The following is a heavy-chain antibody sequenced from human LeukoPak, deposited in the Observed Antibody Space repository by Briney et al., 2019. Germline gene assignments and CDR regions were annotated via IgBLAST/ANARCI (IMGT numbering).Heavy chain of an antibody. CDR2: IWYDGSNK. J-gene: IGHJ4*02. CDR1: GFTFDDYG. Sequence: GGSLRLSCAASGFTFDDYGMSWVRQAPGKGLEWVAVIWYDGSNKYYADSVKGRFTISRDNSKNTLYLQMNSLRAEDTAVYYCATSGSYYRFEYWGQGTLVTVSS. CDR3: ATSGSYYRFEY. D-gene: IGHD1-26*01. V-gene: IGHV3-33*08.